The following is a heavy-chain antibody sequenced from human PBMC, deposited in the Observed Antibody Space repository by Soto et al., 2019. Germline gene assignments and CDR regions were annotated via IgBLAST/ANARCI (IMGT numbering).Heavy chain of an antibody. V-gene: IGHV3-23*01. Sequence: PGGSLRLSCAASGFTFSSYAMSWVRQAPGKGLEWVSAISGSGGSTYYADSVKGRFTISRDNSKNTLYLEMNSLRAEDTAVYYCAKVLRWFGTAYYGIHVWGRGTTVTVSS. CDR3: AKVLRWFGTAYYGIHV. D-gene: IGHD3-10*01. CDR2: ISGSGGST. CDR1: GFTFSSYA. J-gene: IGHJ6*02.